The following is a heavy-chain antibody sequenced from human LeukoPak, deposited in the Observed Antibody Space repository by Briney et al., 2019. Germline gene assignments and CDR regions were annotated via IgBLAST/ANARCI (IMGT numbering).Heavy chain of an antibody. J-gene: IGHJ3*02. D-gene: IGHD3-16*01. CDR2: IYPGDSDT. V-gene: IGHV5-51*01. CDR3: ARQGAYQGGIGYDAFDI. Sequence: GESLRISCKGSGYSFANYWIGWVRQMPGKGLEWMGIIYPGDSDTRYSPSFQGQVTISADKSISTAYLQWSSLKASDTAMYYCARQGAYQGGIGYDAFDIWGQGTMVTVSS. CDR1: GYSFANYW.